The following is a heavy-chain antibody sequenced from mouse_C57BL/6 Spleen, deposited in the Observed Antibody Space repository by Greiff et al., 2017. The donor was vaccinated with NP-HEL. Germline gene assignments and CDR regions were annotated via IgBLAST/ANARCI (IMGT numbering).Heavy chain of an antibody. J-gene: IGHJ2*01. CDR3: ARECYGSSYFDC. V-gene: IGHV1-39*01. D-gene: IGHD1-1*01. CDR1: GYSFTDYN. CDR2: INPNYGST. Sequence: EVQLQQSGPELVKPGASVKISCKASGYSFTDYNMNWVKQSHGKSLEWIGEINPNYGSTSYNQKFKGKATLTVDQSSSTAYMQLNSLTSEDSAVNDSARECYGSSYFDCRGQGTTLTASS.